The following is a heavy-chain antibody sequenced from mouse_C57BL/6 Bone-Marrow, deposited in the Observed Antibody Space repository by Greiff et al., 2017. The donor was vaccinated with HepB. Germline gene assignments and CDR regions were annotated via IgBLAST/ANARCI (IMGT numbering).Heavy chain of an antibody. J-gene: IGHJ1*03. CDR1: GYTFTSYW. CDR3: AIRCAITTVVATPATSWYFDV. CDR2: IHPSDSDT. D-gene: IGHD1-1*01. Sequence: LQQPGAELVKPGASVKVSCKASGYTFTSYWMHWVKQRPGQGLEWIGRIHPSDSDTNYNQKFKGKATLTVDKSSSTAYMQLSSLTSEDSAVYYCAIRCAITTVVATPATSWYFDVWGTGTTVTVSS. V-gene: IGHV1-74*01.